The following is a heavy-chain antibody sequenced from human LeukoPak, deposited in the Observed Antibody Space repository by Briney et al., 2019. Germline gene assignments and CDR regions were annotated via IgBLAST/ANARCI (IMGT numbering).Heavy chain of an antibody. CDR3: ARQGYYYDSSGYSSSAFDI. V-gene: IGHV3-7*01. CDR2: IKQDGSEK. CDR1: GFTFSKAW. D-gene: IGHD3-22*01. J-gene: IGHJ3*02. Sequence: PGGSLRLSCAASGFTFSKAWMNWVRQAPGKGLEWVANIKQDGSEKYYVDSVKGRFTISRDNAKNSLYLQMNSLRAEDTAVYYCARQGYYYDSSGYSSSAFDIWGQGTMVTVSS.